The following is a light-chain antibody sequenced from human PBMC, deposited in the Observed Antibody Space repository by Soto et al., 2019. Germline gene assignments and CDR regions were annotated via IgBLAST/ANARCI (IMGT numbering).Light chain of an antibody. CDR3: MQALQTPYT. J-gene: IGKJ2*01. CDR1: QSLLHGDGKTY. CDR2: WGS. V-gene: IGKV2-28*01. Sequence: DSVMTKTTLSLSVTPGQPASISCKSSQSLLHGDGKTYFYWYLQKPGQPPQLLLYWGSNRASGVPDRFSGSESGTDFTLKISRVAAADVWVYYGMQALQTPYTFGQGTKLEIK.